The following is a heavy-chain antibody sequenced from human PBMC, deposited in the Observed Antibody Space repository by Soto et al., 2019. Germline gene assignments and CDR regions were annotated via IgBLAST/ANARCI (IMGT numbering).Heavy chain of an antibody. Sequence: SSETLSLTCTVSGGSISSGDYYWSWIRQPPGKGLEWIGYIYYSGSTYYNPSLKSRVTISVDTSKNQFSLKLSSVTAADTAVYYCARDRANYDILTGYYNPMGWFDPWGQGTLVTVSS. J-gene: IGHJ5*02. CDR1: GGSISSGDYY. D-gene: IGHD3-9*01. CDR2: IYYSGST. CDR3: ARDRANYDILTGYYNPMGWFDP. V-gene: IGHV4-30-4*01.